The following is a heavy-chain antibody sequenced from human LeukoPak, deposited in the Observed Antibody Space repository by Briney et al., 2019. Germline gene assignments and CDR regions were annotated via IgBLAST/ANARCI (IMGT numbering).Heavy chain of an antibody. J-gene: IGHJ3*02. CDR2: INPNGGST. CDR1: GYTLTRYF. V-gene: IGHV1-46*01. Sequence: GASVKVSCKASGYTLTRYFIHWVRQAPGQGLEWMGIINPNGGSTSYPQKFQGRVTMTRDTSTNTVYMELSSLKSEDTAVYYCARGRDAFDIWGQGTMVTVSS. CDR3: ARGRDAFDI.